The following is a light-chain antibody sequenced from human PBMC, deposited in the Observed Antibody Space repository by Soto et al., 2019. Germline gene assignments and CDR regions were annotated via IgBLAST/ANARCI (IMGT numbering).Light chain of an antibody. J-gene: IGLJ1*01. CDR2: EVN. CDR3: SSYAGINNFDV. CDR1: SSDVGGYKY. Sequence: QSALTQPPSASGSPGQSVTISCTGTSSDVGGYKYVSWYQQHPGKAPKLMIFEVNKRPSGVPDRFSGSKSGNTASLTVSGLQAEDEADYYCSSYAGINNFDVFGTGTKLTVL. V-gene: IGLV2-8*01.